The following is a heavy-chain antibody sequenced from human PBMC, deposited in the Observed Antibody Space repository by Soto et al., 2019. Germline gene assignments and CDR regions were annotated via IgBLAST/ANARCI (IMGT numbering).Heavy chain of an antibody. CDR1: GYTFTSYG. J-gene: IGHJ4*02. CDR2: ISAYNGNT. V-gene: IGHV1-18*01. Sequence: ASVKVSCKASGYTFTSYGISWVRQAPGQGLEWMGWISAYNGNTNYAQKHQGRVTMTTDTSTSTAYMELRSLRSDDTAVYYCARKEIIVGATVFDYWGQGTLVTVSS. D-gene: IGHD1-26*01. CDR3: ARKEIIVGATVFDY.